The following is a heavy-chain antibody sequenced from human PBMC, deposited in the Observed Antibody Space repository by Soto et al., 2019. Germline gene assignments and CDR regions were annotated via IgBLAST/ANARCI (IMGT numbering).Heavy chain of an antibody. D-gene: IGHD2-15*01. J-gene: IGHJ5*02. CDR1: GFTFSGYW. CDR2: ISTDGGIT. V-gene: IGHV3-74*01. Sequence: GGSLRLSCAASGFTFSGYWMNWVRQAPGKGLVWVSRISTDGGITTYADSVKGRFTISRDNAKNTLYLQMNSLRAEDTAVYYCARPGGDGSSDRWFDPWGQGTLVTVS. CDR3: ARPGGDGSSDRWFDP.